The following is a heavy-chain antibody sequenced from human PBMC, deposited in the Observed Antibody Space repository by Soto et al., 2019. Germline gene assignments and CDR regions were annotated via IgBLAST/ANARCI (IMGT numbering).Heavy chain of an antibody. CDR2: MNPGSGDT. J-gene: IGHJ5*02. CDR3: ARMATYGSLNWFDP. V-gene: IGHV1-8*01. Sequence: ASVKVSCKASGYSFTNNDVTWVRQATGQGLEWMGWMNPGSGDTGYAQKFQGRVTMTRDISIATAYMELSSLRSDDTAIYYCARMATYGSLNWFDPWGQGTLVTVS. D-gene: IGHD3-10*01. CDR1: GYSFTNND.